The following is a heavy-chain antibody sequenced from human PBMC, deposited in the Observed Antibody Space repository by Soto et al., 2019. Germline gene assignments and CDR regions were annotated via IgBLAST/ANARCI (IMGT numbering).Heavy chain of an antibody. CDR2: IIPIFGTA. V-gene: IGHV1-69*13. J-gene: IGHJ5*02. CDR1: GGTFSSYA. Sequence: SVKVSSKDSGGTFSSYAVSWVRQAPAQGLEWMGGIIPIFGTANYAQKFQGRVTITADESTSTAYMELSSLRSEDTAVYYCARDLTCSGQLVPKDANPPRCDNWFDPWGQGTLVTVSA. D-gene: IGHD6-6*01. CDR3: ARDLTCSGQLVPKDANPPRCDNWFDP.